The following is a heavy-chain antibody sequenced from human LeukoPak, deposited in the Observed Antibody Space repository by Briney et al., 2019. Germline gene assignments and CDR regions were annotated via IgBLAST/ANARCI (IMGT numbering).Heavy chain of an antibody. Sequence: GASVKVSCKASGYTFTSYGISWVRQTPGQGLEWMGWISAYNGNTNYAQKLQGRVTMTRDTSKSTAYMELRSLRSDDTAVYYCARDLKDIVVVPAASNWFDPWGQGTLVTVSS. D-gene: IGHD2-2*01. CDR2: ISAYNGNT. CDR1: GYTFTSYG. V-gene: IGHV1-18*01. J-gene: IGHJ5*02. CDR3: ARDLKDIVVVPAASNWFDP.